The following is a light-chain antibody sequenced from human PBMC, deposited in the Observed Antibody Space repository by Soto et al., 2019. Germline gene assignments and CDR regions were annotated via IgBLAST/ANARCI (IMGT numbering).Light chain of an antibody. J-gene: IGLJ2*01. CDR3: AAWDDSLNVVL. V-gene: IGLV1-44*01. CDR1: SSNLGGNT. CDR2: DNN. Sequence: QSVLTQPPSASGTPGQRVTISCSGSSSNLGGNTVNWYQQLPGTAPKLLIYDNNQRPSGVPDRFSGSKSGTSASLAIRGLQSEDEADYICAAWDDSLNVVLFGGGTKLTVL.